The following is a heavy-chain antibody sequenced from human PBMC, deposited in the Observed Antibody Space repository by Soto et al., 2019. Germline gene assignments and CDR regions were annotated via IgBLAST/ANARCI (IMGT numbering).Heavy chain of an antibody. CDR1: GFTVSSNY. D-gene: IGHD6-19*01. CDR2: IYSGGST. Sequence: GGSLRLSCAASGFTVSSNYMSWVRQAPGKGLEWVSVIYSGGSTYYADSVKGRFTISRDNSKNTLYLQMNSLRAEDTAVYYCAKLSSGWFGPFDYWGQGTLVTVSS. CDR3: AKLSSGWFGPFDY. J-gene: IGHJ4*02. V-gene: IGHV3-53*01.